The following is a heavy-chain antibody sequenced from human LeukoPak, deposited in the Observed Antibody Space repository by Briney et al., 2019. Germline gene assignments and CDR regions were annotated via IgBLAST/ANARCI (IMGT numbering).Heavy chain of an antibody. CDR1: GGSISSYY. Sequence: PPETLSLTCTVSGGSISSYYWSWIRQPPGKGLEWIGYIYYSGSTNYNPSLKSRVTISVDTSKNQFSLKLSSVTAAGTAVYYCARTTYYYDSSGYYYYYYGTDVWGQGTTVTVSS. CDR2: IYYSGST. J-gene: IGHJ6*02. D-gene: IGHD3-22*01. V-gene: IGHV4-59*01. CDR3: ARTTYYYDSSGYYYYYYGTDV.